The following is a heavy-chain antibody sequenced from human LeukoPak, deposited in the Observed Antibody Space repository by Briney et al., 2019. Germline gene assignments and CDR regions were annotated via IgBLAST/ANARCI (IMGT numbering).Heavy chain of an antibody. Sequence: VGSLRLSRAASGFTVGSNYMSWVRQAPGKGLEWVSIIYRGGSTNYADSVKGRFTISRDTSKNTLYLQMNSLRAEDTAVYYCARDIQLPPYYYYGIDVWGQGPADTVSS. V-gene: IGHV3-66*01. J-gene: IGHJ6*02. CDR2: IYRGGST. CDR1: GFTVGSNY. CDR3: ARDIQLPPYYYYGIDV. D-gene: IGHD5-18*01.